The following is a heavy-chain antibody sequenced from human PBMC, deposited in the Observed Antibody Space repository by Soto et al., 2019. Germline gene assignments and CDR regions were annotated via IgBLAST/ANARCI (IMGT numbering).Heavy chain of an antibody. CDR1: GGTFSSYA. Sequence: QVQLVQSGAEVKKPGSSVKVSCKASGGTFSSYAISWVRQAPGQGLEWMGGIIPIFGTANYAQKFQGRVTITADKSTSTAYMELSSLRSEDTSVYYCARSLPLASPWNWFDPWGQGTLVTVSS. V-gene: IGHV1-69*06. J-gene: IGHJ5*02. CDR3: ARSLPLASPWNWFDP. CDR2: IIPIFGTA.